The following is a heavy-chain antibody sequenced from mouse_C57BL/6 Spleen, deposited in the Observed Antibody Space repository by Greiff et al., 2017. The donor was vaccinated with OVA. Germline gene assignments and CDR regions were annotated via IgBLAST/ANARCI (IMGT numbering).Heavy chain of an antibody. V-gene: IGHV1-50*01. D-gene: IGHD2-1*01. CDR1: GYTFTSYW. CDR3: ARGDYGNLYAMDY. Sequence: VQLKQPGAELVKPGASVKLSCKASGYTFTSYWMQWVKQRPGQGLEWIGEIDPSDSYTNYNQKFKGKATLTVDTSSSTAYMQLSSLTSEDSAVYYCARGDYGNLYAMDYWGQGTSVTVSS. J-gene: IGHJ4*01. CDR2: IDPSDSYT.